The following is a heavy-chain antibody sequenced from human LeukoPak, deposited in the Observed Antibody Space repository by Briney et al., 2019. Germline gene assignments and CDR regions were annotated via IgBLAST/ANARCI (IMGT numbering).Heavy chain of an antibody. Sequence: LSLTCAVYGGSFRGYYWTWIRQPPGKGLEWVSAISGSGGSTYYADSVKGRFTISRDNAKNSLYLQMNSLRDEDTAVYYCARDHIVGATMVDWGQGTLVTVSS. J-gene: IGHJ4*02. CDR2: ISGSGGST. D-gene: IGHD1-26*01. CDR1: GGSFRGYY. V-gene: IGHV3-11*04. CDR3: ARDHIVGATMVD.